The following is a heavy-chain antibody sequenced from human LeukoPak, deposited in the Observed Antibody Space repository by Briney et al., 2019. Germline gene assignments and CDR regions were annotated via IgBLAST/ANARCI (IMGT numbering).Heavy chain of an antibody. CDR1: GYTFTNYY. CDR2: INPRDGST. V-gene: IGHV1-46*01. Sequence: GASVKVSCKAAGYTFTNYYMQWVRQAPGQGLEWMGIINPRDGSTSYAQKFQGRVTVTRDTSTSTVYMELSSLRSEDTAVYYCASAPSVTTNPFWGQGTLVTVSS. D-gene: IGHD4-17*01. J-gene: IGHJ4*02. CDR3: ASAPSVTTNPF.